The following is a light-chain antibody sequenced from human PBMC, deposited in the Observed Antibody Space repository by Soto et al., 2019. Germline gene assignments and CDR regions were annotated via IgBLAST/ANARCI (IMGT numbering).Light chain of an antibody. V-gene: IGLV1-47*01. Sequence: QSVLTQPPSASGTPGQRVTISCSGSSSNIGSNYVYWYQQLPGTAPKLLIYRNNQRPSGVRDRFSGSKSGTSASLAISGLRSEDEADYYCAAWDDSLSGPWVFGGGTKLTVL. CDR3: AAWDDSLSGPWV. J-gene: IGLJ3*02. CDR1: SSNIGSNY. CDR2: RNN.